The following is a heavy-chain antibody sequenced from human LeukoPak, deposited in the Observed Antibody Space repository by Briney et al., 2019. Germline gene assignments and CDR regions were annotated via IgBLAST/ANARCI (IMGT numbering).Heavy chain of an antibody. CDR1: GGFISSYY. J-gene: IGHJ4*02. D-gene: IGHD3-3*01. CDR3: ARMRREWSILIDY. Sequence: SETLSLTCTVSGGFISSYYWSWIRQPPGKGLEWIAYISDIGSINYNPSLKSRVTISVDTSKNQFSLKLSSVTAADTAVYYCARMRREWSILIDYWGQGTLVTVSS. V-gene: IGHV4-59*01. CDR2: ISDIGSI.